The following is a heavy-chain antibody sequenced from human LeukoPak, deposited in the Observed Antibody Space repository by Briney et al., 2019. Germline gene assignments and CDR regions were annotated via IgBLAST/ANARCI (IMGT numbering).Heavy chain of an antibody. D-gene: IGHD5-12*01. CDR1: GYTFTSYY. J-gene: IGHJ4*02. CDR3: ARDRRVARPFDY. Sequence: ASVKVSCKASGYTFTSYYMHWVRQAPGQGLEWMGWINPNSGGTNYAQKFQGRVTMTRDTSISTAYMELSRLRPDDTAVYYCARDRRVARPFDYWGQGTLVTVSS. CDR2: INPNSGGT. V-gene: IGHV1-2*02.